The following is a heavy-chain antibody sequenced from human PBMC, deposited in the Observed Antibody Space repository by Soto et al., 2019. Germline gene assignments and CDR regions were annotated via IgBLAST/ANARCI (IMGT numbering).Heavy chain of an antibody. J-gene: IGHJ4*02. V-gene: IGHV3-72*01. CDR2: SRDKGNSYST. CDR1: GFTFSDYY. Sequence: EVQLVESGGGLVQPGGSLRLSCAGSGFTFSDYYIYWVRQAPGKVLEWVGRSRDKGNSYSTDYAASVKGRFTVSRDASKNSLYLQMNSLKTEDTALYYCTRSIPGTTSSDYWGQGTLVTVSS. CDR3: TRSIPGTTSSDY. D-gene: IGHD1-7*01.